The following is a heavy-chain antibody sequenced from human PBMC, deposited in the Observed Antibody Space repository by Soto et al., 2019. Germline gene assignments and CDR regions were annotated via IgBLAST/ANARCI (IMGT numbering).Heavy chain of an antibody. Sequence: GGSLRLSCAASGFTFSSYAMSWVRQAPGKGLEWVSVIYSGGSTYYADSVKGRFTISRDNSKNTLYLQMNSLRAEDTAVYYCARDGSGLTSYYYYGMDVWGQGTTVTVSS. D-gene: IGHD5-12*01. CDR1: GFTFSSYA. V-gene: IGHV3-53*01. CDR3: ARDGSGLTSYYYYGMDV. J-gene: IGHJ6*02. CDR2: IYSGGST.